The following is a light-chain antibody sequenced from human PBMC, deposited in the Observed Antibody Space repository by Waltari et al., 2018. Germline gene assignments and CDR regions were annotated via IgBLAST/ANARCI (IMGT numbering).Light chain of an antibody. CDR1: SSNIGGNG. CDR3: AAWDDALNGRV. CDR2: TND. V-gene: IGLV1-44*01. Sequence: QSVLAQPPSASGTPGQGVTISCSGSSSNIGGNGVSWYQQLPGTAPKLLIHTNDRRPSGVPDRCSASMSGTSASLAISGLQSEDEAHYFCAAWDDALNGRVFGGGTKVTVL. J-gene: IGLJ3*02.